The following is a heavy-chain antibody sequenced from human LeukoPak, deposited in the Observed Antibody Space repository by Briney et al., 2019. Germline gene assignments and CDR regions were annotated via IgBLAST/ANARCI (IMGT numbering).Heavy chain of an antibody. Sequence: KTGGSLRLSCAASGFTFSDYYMSWIRQAPGKGLEWVSYISSSGSTIYYADSVKGRFTISRDNAKNSLYLQMNSLRAEDTAVYYCARVCSSTGCYIGSYYYGMDVWGQGTTVTVSS. CDR3: ARVCSSTGCYIGSYYYGMDV. J-gene: IGHJ6*02. CDR1: GFTFSDYY. V-gene: IGHV3-11*01. CDR2: ISSSGSTI. D-gene: IGHD2-2*02.